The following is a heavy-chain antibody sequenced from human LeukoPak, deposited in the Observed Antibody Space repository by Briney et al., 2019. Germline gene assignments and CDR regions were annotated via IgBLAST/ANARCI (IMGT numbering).Heavy chain of an antibody. CDR3: ARDPSYDSSGYYYGYFDY. D-gene: IGHD3-22*01. CDR1: GYTFTNYY. V-gene: IGHV1-46*01. J-gene: IGHJ4*02. CDR2: INPSGGNT. Sequence: GASVKLSCKASGYTFTNYYMHWVRQAPGQGLEWMGIINPSGGNTTYAQKFQGRVTMTRDMSTSTVYMELSSLRSEDTAVYYCARDPSYDSSGYYYGYFDYWGQGTLVTVSS.